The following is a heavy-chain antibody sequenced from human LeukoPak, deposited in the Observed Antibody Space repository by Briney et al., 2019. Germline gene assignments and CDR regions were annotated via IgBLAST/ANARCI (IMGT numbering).Heavy chain of an antibody. CDR1: GYTFTSYY. Sequence: ALVKVSCKASGYTFTSYYTHWVRRAPGQGLEGMGIINPSGGGTTYAPTFQGRVTIPRDTSTSTPYMEVSGLTTDDTAVYYWARNGVGSGSYAPASYFYYMDVWGKGTTVAVSS. V-gene: IGHV1-46*01. CDR3: ARNGVGSGSYAPASYFYYMDV. CDR2: INPSGGGT. D-gene: IGHD3-10*01. J-gene: IGHJ6*03.